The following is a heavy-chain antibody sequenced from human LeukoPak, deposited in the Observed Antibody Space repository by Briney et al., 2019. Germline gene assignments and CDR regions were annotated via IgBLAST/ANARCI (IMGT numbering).Heavy chain of an antibody. D-gene: IGHD3-3*01. V-gene: IGHV3-23*01. J-gene: IGHJ5*02. CDR3: AKDRSGSSWFDP. Sequence: GGSLRLSCAASGFIFNNYGMSWVRQAPGKGLEWVSAIRGNADTTYYADSVKGRFTISRDNSKNTLYLQMNSLRAEDTAVYYCAKDRSGSSWFDPWGQGTLVTVSS. CDR1: GFIFNNYG. CDR2: IRGNADTT.